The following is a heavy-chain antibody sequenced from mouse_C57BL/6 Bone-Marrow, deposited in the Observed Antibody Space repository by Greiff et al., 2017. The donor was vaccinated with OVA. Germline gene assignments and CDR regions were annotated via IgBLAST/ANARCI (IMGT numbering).Heavy chain of an antibody. J-gene: IGHJ4*01. D-gene: IGHD2-4*01. V-gene: IGHV1-18*01. CDR1: GYTFTDYN. Sequence: VQLQQSGPELVKPGASVKIPCKASGYTFTDYNMDWVKQSHGKSLEWIGDINPNNGGTIYNQKFKGKATLTVDKSSSTAYMELRSLTSEDTAVYYCARWPIYYEYDGLAMDYWGQGTSVTVSS. CDR2: INPNNGGT. CDR3: ARWPIYYEYDGLAMDY.